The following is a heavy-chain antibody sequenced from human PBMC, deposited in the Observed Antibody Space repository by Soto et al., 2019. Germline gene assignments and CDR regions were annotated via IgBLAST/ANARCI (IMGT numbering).Heavy chain of an antibody. CDR2: IWDDGSNK. CDR3: ARGPSSYYYDSSGYYYAETIDY. Sequence: QVQLVESGGGVVQPGRSLRLSCAASGFTFSSYGMHWVRQAPGKGLEWVAVIWDDGSNKYYADSVKGRFTISRDNSKNTLYLQMNSLRAEDTAVYYCARGPSSYYYDSSGYYYAETIDYWGQGTLVTVSS. V-gene: IGHV3-33*01. CDR1: GFTFSSYG. J-gene: IGHJ4*02. D-gene: IGHD3-22*01.